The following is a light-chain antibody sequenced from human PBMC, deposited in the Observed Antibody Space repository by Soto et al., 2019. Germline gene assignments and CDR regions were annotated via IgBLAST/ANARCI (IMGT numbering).Light chain of an antibody. CDR1: SSDVGSYNL. J-gene: IGLJ3*02. CDR2: EGS. V-gene: IGLV2-14*02. Sequence: QSVLTQPASVSGSPGQSITISCTGTSSDVGSYNLVSWYQQHPGTAPKLMIYEGSKWPSGVSNRFSGSKSGNTASLTISGLQAEDEADYYCSSYTSSSTPWVFGGGTKLTVL. CDR3: SSYTSSSTPWV.